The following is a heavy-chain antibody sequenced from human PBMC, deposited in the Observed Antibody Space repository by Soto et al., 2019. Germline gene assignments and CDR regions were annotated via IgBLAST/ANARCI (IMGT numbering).Heavy chain of an antibody. CDR2: IYYSGST. CDR3: ARQYYDFWSVDFDY. J-gene: IGHJ4*02. Sequence: QLQLQESGPGLVKPSETLSLTYTVSGGSISSSSYYWGWIRQPPGKGLEWIGSIYYSGSTYYNPSLKSRVTISVDTSKNQFSLKLSSVTAADTAVYYCARQYYDFWSVDFDYWGQGTLVTVSS. D-gene: IGHD3-3*01. V-gene: IGHV4-39*01. CDR1: GGSISSSSYY.